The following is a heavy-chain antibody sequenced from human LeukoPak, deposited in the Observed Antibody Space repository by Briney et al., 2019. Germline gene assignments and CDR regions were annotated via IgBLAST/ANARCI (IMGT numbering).Heavy chain of an antibody. CDR1: GYTFTGYY. D-gene: IGHD1-26*01. J-gene: IGHJ5*02. CDR3: ARDLVGAPSFDP. Sequence: ASVKVSCKASGYTFTGYYMHWVRQAPGQGLEWMGWINPNSGGTNYAQKFQGRVTMTRDTSISTAYMELSRLRSDDTAVYYCARDLVGAPSFDPWGQGTLVTVSS. V-gene: IGHV1-2*02. CDR2: INPNSGGT.